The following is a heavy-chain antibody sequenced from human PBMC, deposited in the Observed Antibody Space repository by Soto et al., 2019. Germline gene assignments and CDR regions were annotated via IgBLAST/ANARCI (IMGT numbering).Heavy chain of an antibody. CDR1: GGSISSGDYY. CDR2: IYYSGST. D-gene: IGHD4-17*01. CDR3: ARHRNHYDGDAFDI. Sequence: QVQLQESGPGLVKPSQTLSLTCTVSGGSISSGDYYWSWIRQPPGKGLEWIGYIYYSGSTYYNPSHKTRVTIPVDTSKHQSSQKLSSVTAADTAVYYCARHRNHYDGDAFDIWGQGTMVTVSS. J-gene: IGHJ3*02. V-gene: IGHV4-30-4*01.